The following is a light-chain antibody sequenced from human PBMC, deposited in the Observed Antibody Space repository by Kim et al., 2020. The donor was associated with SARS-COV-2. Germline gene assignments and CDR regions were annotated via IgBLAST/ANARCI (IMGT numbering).Light chain of an antibody. V-gene: IGLV1-47*02. CDR1: GSNIGGDY. CDR3: AAWDDSLRGWV. Sequence: QSVLTQPPSASGTPGQRVTISCSGSGSNIGGDYVYWYQQFPGTAPRLLIYLSDQRPSGVPDRISGSRPGTSASLAISGLRSEDEADYYCAAWDDSLRGWVFGGGTKLTVL. J-gene: IGLJ3*02. CDR2: LSD.